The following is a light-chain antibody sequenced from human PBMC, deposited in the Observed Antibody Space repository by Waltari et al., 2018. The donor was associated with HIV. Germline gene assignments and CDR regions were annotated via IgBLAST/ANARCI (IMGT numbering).Light chain of an antibody. CDR3: QQSYSTPYT. V-gene: IGKV1-39*01. J-gene: IGKJ2*01. CDR1: QSNSSY. CDR2: AAS. Sequence: DIQMTQSSSFLPAAGGDRVTITSRSSQSNSSYLNWYQQKPGKAPKLLIYAASSLQSVVPSRFSGSGSGTDFTLTISSLQPEDFAPYYCQQSYSTPYTFGQGTQLEIK.